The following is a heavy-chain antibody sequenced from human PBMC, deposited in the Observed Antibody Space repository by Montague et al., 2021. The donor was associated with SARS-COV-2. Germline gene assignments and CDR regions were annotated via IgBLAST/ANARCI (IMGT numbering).Heavy chain of an antibody. D-gene: IGHD3-9*01. Sequence: SETLSLTCTVSGGSISSYYWSWIRQPPGKGLEWIGYIYYSGSTNYNPSLKSRVTISVDTSKNQFSLKLSSVTAADTAVYYCARDSRTNFDWLFPDSGSYYYYMDVWGKGTTVTVSS. CDR1: GGSISSYY. CDR3: ARDSRTNFDWLFPDSGSYYYYMDV. J-gene: IGHJ6*03. V-gene: IGHV4-59*01. CDR2: IYYSGST.